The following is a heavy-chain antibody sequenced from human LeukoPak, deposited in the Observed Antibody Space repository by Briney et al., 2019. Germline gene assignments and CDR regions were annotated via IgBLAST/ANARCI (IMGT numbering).Heavy chain of an antibody. CDR1: GFTFSSYA. CDR3: AKRTDFWSGYQLYYYYMDV. V-gene: IGHV3-23*01. D-gene: IGHD3-3*01. CDR2: ISGSGGST. Sequence: GGSLRLSCAASGFTFSSYAMSWVRQAPGKGLEWVSAISGSGGSTYYADSVKGRFTISRDNSKNTLYLQMNSLRAEDTAVYYCAKRTDFWSGYQLYYYYMDVWGKGTTVTVSS. J-gene: IGHJ6*03.